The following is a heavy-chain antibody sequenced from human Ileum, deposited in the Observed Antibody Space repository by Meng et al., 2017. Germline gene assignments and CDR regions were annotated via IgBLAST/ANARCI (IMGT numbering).Heavy chain of an antibody. J-gene: IGHJ4*02. CDR2: AST. D-gene: IGHD7-27*01. CDR3: ARDHWGSLDY. Sequence: QVQLPGSGPGLVRPSETLSLICTVSGGSVSSAGYQWGWIRQPPGKGLEWIGYASTNYNPSLKSRVTISLDTSKNQFSLKLSSVTAADTAVYYCARDHWGSLDYWGQGILVTVSS. CDR1: GGSVSSAGYQ. V-gene: IGHV4-61*08.